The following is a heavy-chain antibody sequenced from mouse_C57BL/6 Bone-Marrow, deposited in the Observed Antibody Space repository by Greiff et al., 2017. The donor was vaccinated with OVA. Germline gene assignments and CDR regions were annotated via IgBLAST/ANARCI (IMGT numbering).Heavy chain of an antibody. J-gene: IGHJ2*01. D-gene: IGHD3-2*02. Sequence: SGAELVRPGTSVKMSCKASGYTFTNYWIGWAKQRPGHGLEWIGDIYPGGGYTNYNEKFKGKATLTADKSSSTAYMQFSSLTSEDSAIYYCATKGSSGYVYFDYWGQGTTLTVSS. V-gene: IGHV1-63*01. CDR2: IYPGGGYT. CDR1: GYTFTNYW. CDR3: ATKGSSGYVYFDY.